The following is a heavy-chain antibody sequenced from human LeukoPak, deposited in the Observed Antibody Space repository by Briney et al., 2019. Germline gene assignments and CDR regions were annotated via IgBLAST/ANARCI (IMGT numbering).Heavy chain of an antibody. CDR3: AREGVSQGFLKAAPVLND. CDR2: TNPKSGGT. Sequence: GASVKVSCKASGYSFTGSHLHWVRQAPGQGLEWMGRTNPKSGGTNYAQKFQDRVTMTRDTSIGTAYIELRRLRSDDTAVYYCAREGVSQGFLKAAPVLNDWGQGTLVIVSS. D-gene: IGHD6-13*01. J-gene: IGHJ4*02. V-gene: IGHV1-2*06. CDR1: GYSFTGSH.